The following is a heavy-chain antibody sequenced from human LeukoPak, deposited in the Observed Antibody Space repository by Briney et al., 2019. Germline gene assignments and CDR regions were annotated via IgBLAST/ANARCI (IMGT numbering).Heavy chain of an antibody. J-gene: IGHJ6*03. CDR2: ISWDGGST. CDR3: AKAAVYYYDSSGQGYYMDV. CDR1: GFTFDDYT. D-gene: IGHD3-22*01. Sequence: GGSLRLSCAASGFTFDDYTMHWARQAPGKGLEWVSLISWDGGSTYYADSVKGRFTISRDNSKNSLYLQMNSLRTEDTALYYCAKAAVYYYDSSGQGYYMDVWGKGTTVTVSS. V-gene: IGHV3-43*01.